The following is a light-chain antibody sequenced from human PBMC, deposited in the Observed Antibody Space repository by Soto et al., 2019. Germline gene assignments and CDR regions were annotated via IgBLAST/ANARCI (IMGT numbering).Light chain of an antibody. CDR2: AVA. CDR3: LQHHSYPLT. CDR1: QDISNY. J-gene: IGKJ5*01. V-gene: IGKV1-17*03. Sequence: DIQMTQSPSVMSASVGDRVTITCRASQDISNYLAWFQQRPGRVPKRLIYAVASLLSGVPSRFSGSGSGTEFHLTISSLQPEDFATYYCLQHHSYPLTFGQGTRPEIK.